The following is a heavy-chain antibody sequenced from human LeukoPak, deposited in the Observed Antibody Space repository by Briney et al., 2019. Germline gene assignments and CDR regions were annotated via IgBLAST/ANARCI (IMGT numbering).Heavy chain of an antibody. Sequence: PSETLSLTCAVSGYSISSSNYWAWIRQPPGKGLEWIGHIYYSGSIYYNPSLKSRVTKSVDTSKNQFSLKLSSVTAVDTAVYYCARKATTGPTKAAFDIWGQGTMVTVSS. CDR1: GYSISSSNY. D-gene: IGHD4-17*01. V-gene: IGHV4-28*05. J-gene: IGHJ3*02. CDR3: ARKATTGPTKAAFDI. CDR2: IYYSGSI.